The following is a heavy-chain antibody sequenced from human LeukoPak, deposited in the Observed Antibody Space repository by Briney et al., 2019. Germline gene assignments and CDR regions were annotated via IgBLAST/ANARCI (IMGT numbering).Heavy chain of an antibody. CDR1: GFSLYSSGVG. J-gene: IGHJ4*02. CDR3: AHRRPGHLTGWDNSYFDN. Sequence: SGPMLVNPTQTLTLTCTFSGFSLYSSGVGVGWIRQPPGKALEWLAVIYWDDDKRYNPSLRSRLTMSKDASKSQVFLEMRNMDPVDAATYYCAHRRPGHLTGWDNSYFDNWGPGTLVTVSS. V-gene: IGHV2-5*02. D-gene: IGHD1/OR15-1a*01. CDR2: IYWDDDK.